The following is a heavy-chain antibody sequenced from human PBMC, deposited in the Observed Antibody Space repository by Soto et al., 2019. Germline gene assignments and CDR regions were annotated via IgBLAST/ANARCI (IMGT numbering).Heavy chain of an antibody. D-gene: IGHD3-22*01. CDR1: GYTLTELS. CDR3: ATSELYYDSINASDI. J-gene: IGHJ3*02. Sequence: ASVKVSCKVSGYTLTELSMHWVRHAPGKGLEWMGGFDPEDGETIYAQKFQGRVTMTEDTSTDTAYMELSSLRSEDTAVYYCATSELYYDSINASDIWGQGTMVPVSS. CDR2: FDPEDGET. V-gene: IGHV1-24*01.